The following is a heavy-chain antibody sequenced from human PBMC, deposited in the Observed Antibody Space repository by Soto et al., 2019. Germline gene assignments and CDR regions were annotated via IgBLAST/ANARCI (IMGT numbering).Heavy chain of an antibody. CDR3: ARGEYLDFDY. D-gene: IGHD3-10*01. CDR1: GFTFSRNT. J-gene: IGHJ4*02. V-gene: IGHV3-21*01. Sequence: EVQLVESGGGLVKPGGSLKLSCAASGFTFSRNTMNWVRQTPGKGLEWVSSISSSSRYIYYADSLKGRFTISRDDAKNSLYLQMNSLRVDDTAVYYCARGEYLDFDYWGQGTLVTVSS. CDR2: ISSSSRYI.